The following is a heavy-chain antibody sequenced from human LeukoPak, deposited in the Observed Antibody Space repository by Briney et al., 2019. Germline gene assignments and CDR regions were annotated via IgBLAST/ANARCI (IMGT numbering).Heavy chain of an antibody. V-gene: IGHV4-59*01. CDR1: GGSISSYY. D-gene: IGHD3-10*01. CDR3: ARDRYYYGSGFYYMDV. CDR2: IYYSGST. J-gene: IGHJ6*03. Sequence: PSETLSLTCTVSGGSISSYYWSWIRQPPGKGLEWIGYIYYSGSTNYNPSLKSRVTISVDTSKNQFSLKLSSVTAADTAVYYCARDRYYYGSGFYYMDVWGKGTTVTVSS.